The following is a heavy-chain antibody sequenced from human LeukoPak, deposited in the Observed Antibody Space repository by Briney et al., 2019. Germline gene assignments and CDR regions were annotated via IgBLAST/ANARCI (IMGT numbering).Heavy chain of an antibody. CDR1: GDSTSTYY. V-gene: IGHV4-59*01. J-gene: IGHJ4*02. CDR2: IYYRVTS. Sequence: SETLSLTCTVSGDSTSTYYWSWIRQPPGKGVEWIGYIYYRVTSDYNPSLKSRVTMSVDMSTRQISLKLSSVTAADTAVYYCARAVGGDGSGSLWGPGTLVTVSS. CDR3: ARAVGGDGSGSL. D-gene: IGHD3-10*01.